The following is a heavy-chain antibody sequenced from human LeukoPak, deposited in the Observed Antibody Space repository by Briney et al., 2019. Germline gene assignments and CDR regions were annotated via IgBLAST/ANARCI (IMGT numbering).Heavy chain of an antibody. D-gene: IGHD2-8*01. J-gene: IGHJ1*01. CDR2: ISNSGTTI. CDR1: GFTFSDYY. Sequence: PGGSLRLSCTASGFTFSDYYMSWIRRAPGKGLEWVSYISNSGTTIYYADSVKGRFTISRDNAKNSLYLQMNSLRAEDTAVYYCARGYCINGVCYTGYFQHWGQGTLVTVSS. V-gene: IGHV3-11*01. CDR3: ARGYCINGVCYTGYFQH.